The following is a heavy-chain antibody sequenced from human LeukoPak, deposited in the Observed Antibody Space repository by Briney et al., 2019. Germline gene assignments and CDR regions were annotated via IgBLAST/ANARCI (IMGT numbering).Heavy chain of an antibody. CDR3: AGLDAAVSGSSFQH. CDR1: GGSISSSSYY. V-gene: IGHV4-39*07. Sequence: SETLSLTCTVSGGSISSSSYYWGWIRQPPGKGLEWIGSIYYSGSTYYNPSLKSRVTISVDTSKNQFSLKLSSVTAADTAVYYCAGLDAAVSGSSFQHWGQGTLVTVSS. D-gene: IGHD1-26*01. J-gene: IGHJ1*01. CDR2: IYYSGST.